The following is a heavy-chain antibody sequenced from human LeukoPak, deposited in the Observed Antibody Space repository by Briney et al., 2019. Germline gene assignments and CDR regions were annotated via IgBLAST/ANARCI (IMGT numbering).Heavy chain of an antibody. CDR3: ARDEADYYDSSGYSPNGFDY. J-gene: IGHJ4*02. Sequence: SETLSLTCTVSGYSISSGYYWGWIRQPPGKGLEWIGSIYHSGSTYYNPSLKSRVTISVDTSKNQFSLKLSSVTAADTAVYYCARDEADYYDSSGYSPNGFDYWGQGTLVTVSS. V-gene: IGHV4-38-2*02. CDR2: IYHSGST. CDR1: GYSISSGYY. D-gene: IGHD3-22*01.